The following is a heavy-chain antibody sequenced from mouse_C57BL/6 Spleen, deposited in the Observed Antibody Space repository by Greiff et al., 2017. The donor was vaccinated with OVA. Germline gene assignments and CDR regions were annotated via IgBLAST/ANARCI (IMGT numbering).Heavy chain of an antibody. CDR3: ARDPYYGSSNYFDY. CDR2: ISDGGSYT. Sequence: EVKLVESGGGLVKPGGSLKLSCAASGFTFSSYGMSWVRQTPEKRLEWVATISDGGSYTYYPDNVKGRFTISRDNAKNNLYLQMSHLKSEDTAMYYCARDPYYGSSNYFDYWGQGTTLTVSS. CDR1: GFTFSSYG. V-gene: IGHV5-4*01. D-gene: IGHD1-1*01. J-gene: IGHJ2*01.